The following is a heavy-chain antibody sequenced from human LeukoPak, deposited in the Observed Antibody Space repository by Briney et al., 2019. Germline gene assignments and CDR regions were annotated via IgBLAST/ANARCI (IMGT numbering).Heavy chain of an antibody. CDR3: ARHLRLWQNWFDP. V-gene: IGHV5-51*01. J-gene: IGHJ5*02. CDR2: IYPGDSDT. Sequence: GESLQISCKGSGFSFTNYWIGWVRQMPGKGPGWMGIIYPGDSDTRYSPSFQGQVTISADKSISTAYLQWSSLKASDTAMYYCARHLRLWQNWFDPWGQGTLVTVSS. CDR1: GFSFTNYW. D-gene: IGHD5-18*01.